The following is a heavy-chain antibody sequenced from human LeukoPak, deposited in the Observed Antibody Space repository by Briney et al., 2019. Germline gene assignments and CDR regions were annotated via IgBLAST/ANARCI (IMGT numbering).Heavy chain of an antibody. CDR1: GYIFTPHH. CDR3: AMSVEMPPIPSFDY. Sequence: ASVKVSCTTSGYIFTPHHVHWMRQAPGQGLELLGWVSAANNPEYSQKFQGRVVITRDASATTSYLELNSLRSEDMAVYYCAMSVEMPPIPSFDYWGQGTLVTVSS. CDR2: VSAANNP. J-gene: IGHJ4*02. V-gene: IGHV1-3*01. D-gene: IGHD5-24*01.